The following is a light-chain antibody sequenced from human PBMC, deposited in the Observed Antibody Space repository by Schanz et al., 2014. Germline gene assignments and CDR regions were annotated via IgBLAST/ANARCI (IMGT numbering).Light chain of an antibody. CDR1: NSDVGGYDY. CDR2: NVN. V-gene: IGLV2-11*01. J-gene: IGLJ1*01. CDR3: SSYAGSNTYV. Sequence: QSALTQPRSVSGSPGQSVTISCTGTNSDVGGYDYVSWYQQHPGKAPKLLIYNVNERPSGVPDRFSGCKSGNTASLTVSGLQAEDEADYYCSSYAGSNTYVFGTGTKLTVL.